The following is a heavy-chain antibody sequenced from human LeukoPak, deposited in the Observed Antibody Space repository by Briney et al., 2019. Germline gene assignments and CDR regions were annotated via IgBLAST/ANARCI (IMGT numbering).Heavy chain of an antibody. D-gene: IGHD4-23*01. CDR3: ASRGYGGNLRGFDY. CDR1: GGTFSSYA. J-gene: IGHJ4*02. V-gene: IGHV1-69*05. Sequence: GASVKVSCXASGGTFSSYAISWVRQAPGQGLEWMGRIIPIFGTANYAQKFQGRVTITTDTSTSTAYMELRSLRSDDTAVYYCASRGYGGNLRGFDYWGQGTLVTVSS. CDR2: IIPIFGTA.